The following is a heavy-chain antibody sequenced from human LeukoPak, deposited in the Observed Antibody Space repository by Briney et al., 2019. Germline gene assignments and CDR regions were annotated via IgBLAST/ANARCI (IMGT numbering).Heavy chain of an antibody. J-gene: IGHJ5*02. CDR3: ARGGWSLGYCSSSSCLDWFDP. V-gene: IGHV1-2*02. Sequence: GASVKVSCKASGYTFTDYDMDWVRQAPGQGLEWMGWINPNSGGTNYAQKFQGRVTMTRDTSISTAYMELSRLRSDDTAVYYCARGGWSLGYCSSSSCLDWFDPWGQGTLVTVSS. CDR1: GYTFTDYD. CDR2: INPNSGGT. D-gene: IGHD2-2*01.